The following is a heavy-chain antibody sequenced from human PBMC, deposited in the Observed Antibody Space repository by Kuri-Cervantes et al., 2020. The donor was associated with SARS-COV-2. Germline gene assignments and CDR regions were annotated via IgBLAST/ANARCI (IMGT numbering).Heavy chain of an antibody. Sequence: GESLKISCAASGFTFSSYAMSWVRQAPGKGLEWVSAISGSGGSTYYADSVKGRFTISRNNSKNTLYLQMNSLRAEDTAVYYCARDGARPFYYYYYYMDVWGKGTTVTVSS. J-gene: IGHJ6*03. V-gene: IGHV3-23*01. D-gene: IGHD2/OR15-2a*01. CDR1: GFTFSSYA. CDR3: ARDGARPFYYYYYYMDV. CDR2: ISGSGGST.